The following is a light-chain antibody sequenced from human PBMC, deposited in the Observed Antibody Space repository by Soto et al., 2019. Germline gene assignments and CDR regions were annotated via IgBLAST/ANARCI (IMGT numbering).Light chain of an antibody. Sequence: QSALTQPASVSGSPGQSITISCTGTTSDVGRYNYVSWHQQHPGKAPKLLIFDVSNRPSGVSDRFSGSNSRNTAPLTISGLQAEDEADYYCNSYTTGTTWVFGGGTKLTVL. CDR1: TSDVGRYNY. J-gene: IGLJ3*02. CDR3: NSYTTGTTWV. V-gene: IGLV2-14*01. CDR2: DVS.